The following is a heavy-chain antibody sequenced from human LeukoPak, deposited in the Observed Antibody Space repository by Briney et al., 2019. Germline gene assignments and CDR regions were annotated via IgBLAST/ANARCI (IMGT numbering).Heavy chain of an antibody. J-gene: IGHJ4*02. CDR3: ARDRSGEYYYDSSGFD. D-gene: IGHD3-22*01. Sequence: ASVKVSCRASGYTFTSYAMNWVRQAPGQGLEWMGWINTNTGNPTYAQGFTGRFVFSLDTSVSTAYLQISSLKAEDTAVYYCARDRSGEYYYDSSGFDWGQGTLVTVSS. CDR1: GYTFTSYA. V-gene: IGHV7-4-1*02. CDR2: INTNTGNP.